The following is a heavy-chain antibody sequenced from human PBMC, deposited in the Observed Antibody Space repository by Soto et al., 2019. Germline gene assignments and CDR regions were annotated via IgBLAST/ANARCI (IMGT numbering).Heavy chain of an antibody. Sequence: ASVKVSCKTSGYTFSNYGITWVRQAPGQPLEWLGWISLYSDGTNYAQKFQGRVTMTTDTSTTTVYMELSSLRSEDTAIYYCARDLMGRRWTVLNGMDVWGQGTTVTVSS. CDR3: ARDLMGRRWTVLNGMDV. CDR2: ISLYSDGT. V-gene: IGHV1-18*01. J-gene: IGHJ6*02. D-gene: IGHD2-8*01. CDR1: GYTFSNYG.